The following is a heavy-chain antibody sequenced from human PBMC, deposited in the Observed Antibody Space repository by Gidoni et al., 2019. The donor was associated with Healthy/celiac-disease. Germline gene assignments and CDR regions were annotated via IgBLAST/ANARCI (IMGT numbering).Heavy chain of an antibody. CDR3: AKLHYGDYADFDY. CDR1: GFTFSSYG. V-gene: IGHV3-30*18. Sequence: QVQLVESGGGVVQPGRSLRLSCAASGFTFSSYGMHWVRQAPGKGLEWVAVISYDGSNKYYADSVKGRFTISRDNSKNTLYLQMNSLRAEDTAVYYCAKLHYGDYADFDYWGQGTLVTVSS. CDR2: ISYDGSNK. J-gene: IGHJ4*02. D-gene: IGHD4-17*01.